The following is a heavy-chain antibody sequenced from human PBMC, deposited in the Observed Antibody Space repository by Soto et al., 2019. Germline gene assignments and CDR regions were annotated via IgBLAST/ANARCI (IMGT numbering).Heavy chain of an antibody. Sequence: GGSLRLSCAASGFTFSSYATQWVRQAPGKGLEWVAVISYDGSNKYYADSVKGRFTISRDNSKNTLYLQMNSLRAEDTAVYYCAREGRIAAAAEHFDYWGQGTLVTVPQ. CDR2: ISYDGSNK. J-gene: IGHJ4*02. V-gene: IGHV3-30-3*01. CDR3: AREGRIAAAAEHFDY. CDR1: GFTFSSYA. D-gene: IGHD6-13*01.